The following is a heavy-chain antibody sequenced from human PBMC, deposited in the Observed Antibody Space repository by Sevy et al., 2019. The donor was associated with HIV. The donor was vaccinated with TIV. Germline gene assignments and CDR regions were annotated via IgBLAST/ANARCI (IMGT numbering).Heavy chain of an antibody. CDR2: ISYDGIIK. Sequence: GGSLRLSCAASGFTFNTHAMHWIRQAPGKGLEWVALISYDGIIKYYADSVKGRLTISRDNSKNTLSLQMNSLRIEDTAVYYCAREGGYTSAWSPGNYWVQGTLVTVS. CDR1: GFTFNTHA. CDR3: AREGGYTSAWSPGNY. J-gene: IGHJ4*02. D-gene: IGHD6-19*01. V-gene: IGHV3-30*04.